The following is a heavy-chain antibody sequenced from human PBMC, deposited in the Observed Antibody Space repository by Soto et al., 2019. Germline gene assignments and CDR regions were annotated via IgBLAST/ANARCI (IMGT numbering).Heavy chain of an antibody. V-gene: IGHV3-64*01. Sequence: GGSLRLSCAASGFTLSGYAMDWVRQAPGRGLEYVSGISTNGVGTYYANSVQGRFTIPRDNSKNTVYLQMGSLRPEDMAVYYCARRARPDFYYMDVWGKGTTVTVSS. D-gene: IGHD6-6*01. CDR3: ARRARPDFYYMDV. CDR2: ISTNGVGT. J-gene: IGHJ6*03. CDR1: GFTLSGYA.